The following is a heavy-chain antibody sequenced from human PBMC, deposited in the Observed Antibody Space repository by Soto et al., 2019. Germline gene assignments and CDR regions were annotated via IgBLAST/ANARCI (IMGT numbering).Heavy chain of an antibody. Sequence: SETLSLTCTVSGGSISSYYWSWIRQPPGKGLEWIGYIYYSGSTNYNPSLKSRVTISVDTSKNQFSLKLSSVTAADTAVYYCASNVVLTAGNWFDPWGQGTLVTVSS. CDR2: IYYSGST. CDR1: GGSISSYY. J-gene: IGHJ5*02. CDR3: ASNVVLTAGNWFDP. V-gene: IGHV4-59*08. D-gene: IGHD3-10*01.